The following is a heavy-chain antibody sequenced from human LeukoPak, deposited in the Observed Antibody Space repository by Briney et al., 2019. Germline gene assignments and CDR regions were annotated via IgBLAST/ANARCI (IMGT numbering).Heavy chain of an antibody. J-gene: IGHJ4*02. CDR3: ARTFAVWFGELSLCSFDY. D-gene: IGHD3-10*01. CDR2: ISSSDGSI. V-gene: IGHV3-23*01. Sequence: GGSLRLSCAVSGFTFGSHGMTWVRQTPGKGLVWVAGISSSDGSIYYAGSAKGRFSISRDNSKNTLYLQMNSLRAEDTAVYYCARTFAVWFGELSLCSFDYWGRGTLVTVAS. CDR1: GFTFGSHG.